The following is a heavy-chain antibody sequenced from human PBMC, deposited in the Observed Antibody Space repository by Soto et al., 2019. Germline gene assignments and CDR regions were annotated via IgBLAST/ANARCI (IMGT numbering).Heavy chain of an antibody. CDR3: ARGLRYFDW. V-gene: IGHV4-59*01. J-gene: IGHJ4*02. Sequence: QVQLQESGPGLVKPSETLSLTCTVSGGSITSSYWSWIRQPSGKGLEWIGYIYYSGSINYNPSLKSRVTISVDTSKNQFSLNLSSVTAADTAVYFCARGLRYFDWWGQGTLVTVSS. CDR1: GGSITSSY. CDR2: IYYSGSI. D-gene: IGHD3-9*01.